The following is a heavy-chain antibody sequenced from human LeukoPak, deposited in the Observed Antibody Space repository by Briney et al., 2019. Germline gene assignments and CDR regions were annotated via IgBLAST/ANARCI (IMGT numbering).Heavy chain of an antibody. CDR1: GFTVFNYA. CDR3: AKDILRWSFDY. V-gene: IGHV3-23*01. Sequence: GGSLRLSCAASGFTVFNYAMAWVRQAPGKGLEWVSAINGGNDATNYANSVKGRFTISRDNSKNTLYLQMNNLRAEDTAVYYCAKDILRWSFDYWGQGTLVTVSS. D-gene: IGHD4-23*01. J-gene: IGHJ4*02. CDR2: INGGNDAT.